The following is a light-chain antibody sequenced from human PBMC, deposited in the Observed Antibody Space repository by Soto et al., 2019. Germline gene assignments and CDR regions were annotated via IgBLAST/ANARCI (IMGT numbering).Light chain of an antibody. Sequence: QSALTQPASVSGSPGQSITISCTGTSSDVGGYNYVSWYQHHPGKAPKLMIYDVSNRPSGISNRFSGSKSGNTAYLTISGLQPEDEGDYYCSSYTTSNTRQIVFGTGTKVTVL. CDR1: SSDVGGYNY. V-gene: IGLV2-14*03. J-gene: IGLJ1*01. CDR2: DVS. CDR3: SSYTTSNTRQIV.